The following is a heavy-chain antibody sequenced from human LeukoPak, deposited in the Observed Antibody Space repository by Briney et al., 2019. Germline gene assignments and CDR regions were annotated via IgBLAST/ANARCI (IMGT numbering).Heavy chain of an antibody. CDR2: TSYEGNGT. CDR3: ASEVEALLDH. CDR1: GFSVSKSV. J-gene: IGHJ4*02. V-gene: IGHV3-30*03. Sequence: GGFLRLSCAASGFSVSKSVMYWLRQAPGMRLEWVAATSYEGNGTFYAGSVRGRFTMSRDNSNNMVYLQMNSLRHEDTALYYCASEVEALLDHWGQGTLVTVSS. D-gene: IGHD2-15*01.